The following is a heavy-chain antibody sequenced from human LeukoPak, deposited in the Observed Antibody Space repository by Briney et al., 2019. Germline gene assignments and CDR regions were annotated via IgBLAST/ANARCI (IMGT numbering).Heavy chain of an antibody. CDR1: DYSISSGYY. CDR3: ARGSGDFIWGTKGYFFDY. V-gene: IGHV4-38-2*01. D-gene: IGHD3-16*01. Sequence: PSETLSLTCAVSDYSISSGYYWGWIRQSPGKGPEWIGSIHYTGRTDYIPSLKSRVTISLQTSKNQFSLNLSSVAAADTAVYYCARGSGDFIWGTKGYFFDYWGPGTLVTVSS. J-gene: IGHJ4*02. CDR2: IHYTGRT.